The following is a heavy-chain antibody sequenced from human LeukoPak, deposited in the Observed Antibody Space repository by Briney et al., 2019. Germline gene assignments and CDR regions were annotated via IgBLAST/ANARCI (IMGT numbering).Heavy chain of an antibody. V-gene: IGHV3-23*01. CDR2: ISGSGGST. Sequence: GGSLRLSCAASGFTFSSYAMSWVRQAPGKGLEWVSAISGSGGSTYYAGSVKGRFTISRDNSENTLYLQMNSLRVEDTAVYYCARARTSWLYFDYWGQGTLVTVSS. D-gene: IGHD2-15*01. CDR3: ARARTSWLYFDY. J-gene: IGHJ4*02. CDR1: GFTFSSYA.